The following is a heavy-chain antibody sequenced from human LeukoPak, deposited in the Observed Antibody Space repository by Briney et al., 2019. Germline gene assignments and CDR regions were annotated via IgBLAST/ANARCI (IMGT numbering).Heavy chain of an antibody. CDR2: IIPIFGTA. V-gene: IGHV1-69*01. Sequence: SVNVSCKASGGTFSSYAISWVRQAPGQGLEWMGGIIPIFGTANYAQKFQGRVTITADESTSTAYMELSSLRSEDTAVYYCARSSDQQLASAYYYYGMDVWGQGTTVTVSS. J-gene: IGHJ6*02. CDR1: GGTFSSYA. CDR3: ARSSDQQLASAYYYYGMDV. D-gene: IGHD6-13*01.